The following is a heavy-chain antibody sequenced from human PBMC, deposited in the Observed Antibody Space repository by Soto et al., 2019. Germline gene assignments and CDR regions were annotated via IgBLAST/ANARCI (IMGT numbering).Heavy chain of an antibody. V-gene: IGHV3-23*01. CDR2: IGGSGGST. J-gene: IGHJ4*02. D-gene: IGHD3-22*01. Sequence: GGSLRLSCAASGFTFSSYWMSWVRQAPGKGLEWVSAIGGSGGSTYYADSVKGRFTISRDNSKNTLYLQMNSLRAEDTAVYYCTTDKRYYYDSSGYYYTVYYFDYWGQGT. CDR1: GFTFSSYW. CDR3: TTDKRYYYDSSGYYYTVYYFDY.